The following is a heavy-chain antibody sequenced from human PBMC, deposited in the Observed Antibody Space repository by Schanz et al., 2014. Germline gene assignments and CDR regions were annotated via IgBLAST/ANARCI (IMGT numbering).Heavy chain of an antibody. CDR3: ARDGYSVVVISPTESFDI. CDR1: GFTFSAYA. Sequence: VQLVESGGGVVQPGRSLRLSCAASGFTFSAYAMTWVRQIPGKGLEWVSAISASGGTTYYADSVKSRFTISRDNSRNTLYLQMNSLRAEDTAVYYCARDGYSVVVISPTESFDIWGQGTMVTVSP. V-gene: IGHV3-23*04. CDR2: ISASGGTT. J-gene: IGHJ3*02. D-gene: IGHD2-21*01.